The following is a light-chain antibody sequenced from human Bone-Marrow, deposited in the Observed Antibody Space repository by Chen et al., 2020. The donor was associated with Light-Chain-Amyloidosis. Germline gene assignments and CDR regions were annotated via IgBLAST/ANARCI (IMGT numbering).Light chain of an antibody. CDR2: GSS. CDR3: QQYGTSPLT. CDR1: QTISSNY. V-gene: IGKV3-20*01. J-gene: IGKJ4*01. Sequence: EIVLTQSPGTLSLSPGEGANLSCRASQTISSNYLTWYQHKFGQAPRHLIYGSSSRATGIPDRFTGSGSGTDFTLTINRLEPEDFARYYCQQYGTSPLTFGGGTKVEIK.